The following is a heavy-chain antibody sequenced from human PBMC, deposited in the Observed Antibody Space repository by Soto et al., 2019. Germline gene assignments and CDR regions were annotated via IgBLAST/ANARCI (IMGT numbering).Heavy chain of an antibody. Sequence: WGSLRLSCASSGFTFSSYSMNWVRQAPGKGLEWVSGISASGSRTYYADSVTGRFTISRDMSKNMLSLQMNSLRVEDTAVYFCAKDPNGDYVGAFEFGGQGTMVTVSS. V-gene: IGHV3-23*01. J-gene: IGHJ3*01. CDR1: GFTFSSYS. CDR2: ISASGSRT. CDR3: AKDPNGDYVGAFEF. D-gene: IGHD4-17*01.